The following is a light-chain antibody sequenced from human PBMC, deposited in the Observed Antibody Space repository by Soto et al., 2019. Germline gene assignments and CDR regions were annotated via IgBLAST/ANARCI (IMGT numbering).Light chain of an antibody. J-gene: IGLJ1*01. V-gene: IGLV2-14*01. CDR1: SSDVGGYNY. Sequence: QSALTQPASVSGSPGQSITISCTGPSSDVGGYNYVSWYQHHPGKAPRLMIYASSNRPSGVSHRFSGSRSGNTASLTISGLQAEDEADYYCSSYTSGTTLYVFGTGTKLTVL. CDR3: SSYTSGTTLYV. CDR2: ASS.